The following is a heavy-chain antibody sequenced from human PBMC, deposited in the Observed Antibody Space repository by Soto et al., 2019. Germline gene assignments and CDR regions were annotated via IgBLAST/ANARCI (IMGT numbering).Heavy chain of an antibody. CDR3: AREAGDLWTHDAFDI. Sequence: GSLRLSCAASGFTFSSYWMHWVRQAPGKGLVWVSRINSDGSSTSYADSVKGRFTISRDNAKNTLYLQMNSLRAEDTAVYYCAREAGDLWTHDAFDIWGQGTMVTVSS. J-gene: IGHJ3*02. D-gene: IGHD7-27*01. V-gene: IGHV3-74*01. CDR1: GFTFSSYW. CDR2: INSDGSST.